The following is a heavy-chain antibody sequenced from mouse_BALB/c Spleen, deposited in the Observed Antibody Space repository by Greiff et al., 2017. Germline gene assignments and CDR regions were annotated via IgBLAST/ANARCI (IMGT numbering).Heavy chain of an antibody. CDR1: GFNIKDTY. J-gene: IGHJ2*01. CDR2: IDPANGNT. V-gene: IGHV14-3*02. CDR3: CWSAKGFGDYFDY. Sequence: EVQLQQSGAELVKPGASVKLSCTASGFNIKDTYMHWVKQRPEQGLEWIGRIDPANGNTKYDPKFQGKATITADTSSNTAYLQLSSLTSEDTAVYCCCWSAKGFGDYFDYWGQGTPLPVSS.